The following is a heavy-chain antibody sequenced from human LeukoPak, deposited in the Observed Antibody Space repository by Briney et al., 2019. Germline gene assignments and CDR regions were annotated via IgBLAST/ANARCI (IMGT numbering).Heavy chain of an antibody. CDR3: AKDHEYNWNDLLRYNWFDP. V-gene: IGHV3-30*02. CDR1: GFTFSSYG. J-gene: IGHJ5*02. Sequence: PGGSLRLSCAASGFTFSSYGMHWARQAPGRGLEGVAFIRFDGGNKYYADSVKGRFTISRDNSKNTLYLQMISLRAEDTAVYYCAKDHEYNWNDLLRYNWFDPWGQGTLVTVSS. CDR2: IRFDGGNK. D-gene: IGHD1-1*01.